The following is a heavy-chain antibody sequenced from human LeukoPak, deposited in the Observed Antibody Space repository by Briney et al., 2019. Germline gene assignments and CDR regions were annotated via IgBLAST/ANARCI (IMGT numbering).Heavy chain of an antibody. CDR2: ISAYNGNT. Sequence: ASVKVSCKASGYTLTSYGISWVRQAPGQGLEWMGWISAYNGNTNYAQELQGRVTMTTDTSTSTAYMELRSLRSDDTAVYYCARDASICSGGSCFFLYYYDSSGYYLNDYWGQGTLVTVSS. V-gene: IGHV1-18*01. J-gene: IGHJ4*02. D-gene: IGHD3-22*01. CDR3: ARDASICSGGSCFFLYYYDSSGYYLNDY. CDR1: GYTLTSYG.